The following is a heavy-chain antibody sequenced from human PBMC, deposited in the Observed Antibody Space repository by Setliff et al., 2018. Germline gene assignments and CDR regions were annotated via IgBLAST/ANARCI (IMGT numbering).Heavy chain of an antibody. CDR2: ISYDGSNQ. D-gene: IGHD6-6*01. V-gene: IGHV3-30*18. J-gene: IGHJ4*02. CDR1: GFIFSSYW. Sequence: GGSLRLSCAASGFIFSSYWMNWVRQAPGKGLEWVAVISYDGSNQNYADSVKGRFTISRDNSKNTVYLQMNSLRAEDTAVYYCVKESIVTRYFDYWGQGTLVTVSS. CDR3: VKESIVTRYFDY.